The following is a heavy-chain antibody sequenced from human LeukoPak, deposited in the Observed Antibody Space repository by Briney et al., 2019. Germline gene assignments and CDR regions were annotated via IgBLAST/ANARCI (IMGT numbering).Heavy chain of an antibody. D-gene: IGHD3-10*01. CDR3: AKDQGSGHGSYTWDTFDY. CDR2: ISGRGDIT. CDR1: GFTFSSHA. J-gene: IGHJ4*01. V-gene: IGHV3-23*01. Sequence: PGGSLRLSCAASGFTFSSHAMSWVRQAPGKGLEWVSGISGRGDITVYADSVKGRFTISRDNSRNTLYLQMNSLRAEDTAVYYCAKDQGSGHGSYTWDTFDYWGPETLVTVFS.